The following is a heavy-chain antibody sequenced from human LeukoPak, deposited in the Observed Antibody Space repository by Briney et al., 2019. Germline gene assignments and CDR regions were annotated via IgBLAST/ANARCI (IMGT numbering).Heavy chain of an antibody. V-gene: IGHV3-49*04. CDR1: GFTFGDYA. Sequence: GGSLRLSCTASGFTFGDYAMSWVRQAPGKGLEWVGFIRSKAYGGTTEYAASVKGRFIISRDDSKTIAYLQMNSLKTEDTAVYYCTRDTGYRSTHWGQGTLVTVSS. D-gene: IGHD6-19*01. J-gene: IGHJ4*02. CDR3: TRDTGYRSTH. CDR2: IRSKAYGGTT.